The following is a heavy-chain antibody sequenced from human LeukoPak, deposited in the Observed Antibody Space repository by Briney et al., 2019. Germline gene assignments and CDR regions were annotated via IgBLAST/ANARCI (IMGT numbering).Heavy chain of an antibody. CDR2: IIPIFGTA. CDR3: AREIGGRAGNDVDNWFDP. V-gene: IGHV1-69*13. CDR1: GYTFTSFT. J-gene: IGHJ5*02. D-gene: IGHD6-19*01. Sequence: SVKVSCKASGYTFTSFTISWVRQAPGQGLEWMGGIIPIFGTANYAQKFQGRVTITADESTSTAYMELSSLRSEDTAVYYCAREIGGRAGNDVDNWFDPWGQGTLVTVSP.